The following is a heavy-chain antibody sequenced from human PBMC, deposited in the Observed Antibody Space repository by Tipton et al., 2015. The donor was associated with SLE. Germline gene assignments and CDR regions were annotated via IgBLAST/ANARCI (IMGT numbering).Heavy chain of an antibody. CDR2: IYTSGST. CDR1: GGSINNYY. Sequence: LRLSCTVSGGSINNYYWNWMRQPAGKGLEWIGRIYTSGSTNYNPSLKSRVTMSIDTSQNHFSLNLNSVTAADTAVYYCTRGESANWGRNAFDVWGRGTMVTVSS. CDR3: TRGESANWGRNAFDV. J-gene: IGHJ3*01. D-gene: IGHD3-16*01. V-gene: IGHV4-4*07.